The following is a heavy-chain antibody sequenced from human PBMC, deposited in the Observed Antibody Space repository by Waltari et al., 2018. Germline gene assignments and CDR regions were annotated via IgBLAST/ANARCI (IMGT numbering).Heavy chain of an antibody. V-gene: IGHV3-23*04. CDR2: INPGRANT. Sequence: EVQLVQSGGGLVQPGGSLRLHCEASGFSLDTYAMTWVRQAPGKCLEWVSTINPGRANTYYADSVRGRFTISRDNSKNTLYLQLNNLRAEDTATYYCAKADNKWELLWFDSWGQGNLVIVSS. CDR3: AKADNKWELLWFDS. D-gene: IGHD3-10*01. CDR1: GFSLDTYA. J-gene: IGHJ5*02.